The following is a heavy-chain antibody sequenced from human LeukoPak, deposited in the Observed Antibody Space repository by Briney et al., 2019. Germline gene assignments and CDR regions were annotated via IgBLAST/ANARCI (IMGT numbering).Heavy chain of an antibody. CDR2: INSDGRST. CDR1: GXTFSSYW. D-gene: IGHD2-21*01. CDR3: VRDVWGDRDSYFDY. V-gene: IGHV3-74*01. J-gene: IGHJ4*02. Sequence: GGSLRLSCAASGXTFSSYWMHWVRQATGKGLEWVSRINSDGRSTSYADSVKGRFTFSRDNAKNTLYLQMNSLRAEDTAVYYCVRDVWGDRDSYFDYWGQGTLVTVSS.